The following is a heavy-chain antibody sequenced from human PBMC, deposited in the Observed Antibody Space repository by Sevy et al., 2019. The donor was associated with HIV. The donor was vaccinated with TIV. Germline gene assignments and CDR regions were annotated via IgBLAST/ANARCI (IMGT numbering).Heavy chain of an antibody. CDR1: GFTFSSYD. CDR2: ISSSGSSI. J-gene: IGHJ5*02. Sequence: GGSLRLSCTASGFTFSSYDMNWVRQAPGKGLEWVSKISSSGSSIYYADSVKGRFTITRDNAKNSLNLQMNSLGAEDTAVYYCTRSGGAFDNGFDPWGQGTLVTVSS. D-gene: IGHD2-8*01. V-gene: IGHV3-48*03. CDR3: TRSGGAFDNGFDP.